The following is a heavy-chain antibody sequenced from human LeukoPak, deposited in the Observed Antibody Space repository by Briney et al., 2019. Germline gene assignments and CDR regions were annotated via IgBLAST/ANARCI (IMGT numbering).Heavy chain of an antibody. CDR2: ISSSGSTM. V-gene: IGHV3-48*03. Sequence: GGSLGLSCAASGFPFSSYEMNWVRQAPGKGLEWGSYISSSGSTMYYADSVKGRFTISRDNAKNSLYLQMDSLRAEDTAVYYCARGLIVAGRTQLPPDYWGQGTLVTVSS. CDR1: GFPFSSYE. D-gene: IGHD6-19*01. CDR3: ARGLIVAGRTQLPPDY. J-gene: IGHJ4*02.